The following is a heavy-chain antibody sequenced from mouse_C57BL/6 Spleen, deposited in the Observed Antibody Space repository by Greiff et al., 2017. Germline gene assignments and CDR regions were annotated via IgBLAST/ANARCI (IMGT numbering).Heavy chain of an antibody. V-gene: IGHV3-6*01. CDR3: ARGGYGTPWFAY. CDR1: GYSITSGYY. CDR2: ISYDGSN. J-gene: IGHJ3*01. Sequence: ESGPGLVKPSQSLSLTCSVTGYSITSGYYWNWIRQFPGNKLEWMGYISYDGSNNYNPSLKNRISITRDTSKNQFFLKLNSVTTEDTATYYCARGGYGTPWFAYWGQGTLVTVSA. D-gene: IGHD1-1*01.